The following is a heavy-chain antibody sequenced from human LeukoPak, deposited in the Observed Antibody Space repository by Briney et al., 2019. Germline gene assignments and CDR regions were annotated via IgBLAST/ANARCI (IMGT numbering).Heavy chain of an antibody. CDR1: GGSISSGDYY. J-gene: IGHJ4*02. D-gene: IGHD3-22*01. CDR2: IYYSGST. CDR3: ASRTYYYDSLFDY. V-gene: IGHV4-31*03. Sequence: SETLSLTCTVSGGSISSGDYYWSWIRQPPGKGLEWIGYIYYSGSTYYNPSLKSRVTISVDTSKNQFSLKLSSVTAADTAVYYCASRTYYYDSLFDYWGQGTLVTVSS.